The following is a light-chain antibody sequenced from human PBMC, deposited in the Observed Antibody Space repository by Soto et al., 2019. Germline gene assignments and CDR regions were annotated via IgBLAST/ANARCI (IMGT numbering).Light chain of an antibody. CDR1: QSISDS. CDR3: QKYNAYWT. Sequence: DIQMTQSPSTLSAPVGDRVTITCRASQSISDSLAWYQQKPGKAPKLLIYEAPSLKSGVPSRFSGSRSGTEYTLTISSLQPDDFATYYCQKYNAYWTFGQGTKVEIK. J-gene: IGKJ1*01. CDR2: EAP. V-gene: IGKV1-5*03.